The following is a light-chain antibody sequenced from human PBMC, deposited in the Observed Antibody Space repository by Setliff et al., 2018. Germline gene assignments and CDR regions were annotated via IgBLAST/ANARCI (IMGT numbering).Light chain of an antibody. V-gene: IGLV2-11*01. CDR3: CSYVRGSAYV. J-gene: IGLJ1*01. CDR1: SSDVGAYNY. CDR2: DVT. Sequence: QSALTQPRSVSGSPGQSVTISCTGTSSDVGAYNYVSWYQHHPGKVPKLMVYDVTKRPSGVPDRFSGSKSGNTASLTISGLQAEDEADYYCCSYVRGSAYVFGTGTKSPS.